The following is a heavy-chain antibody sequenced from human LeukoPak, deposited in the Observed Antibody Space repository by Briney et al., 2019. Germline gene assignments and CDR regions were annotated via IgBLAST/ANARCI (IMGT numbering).Heavy chain of an antibody. CDR1: GASISSYY. J-gene: IGHJ4*02. CDR2: IYYSGST. Sequence: SETLSLTCTVSGASISSYYWSWIRQPPGKGLEWIGYIYYSGSTNYNPSLKSRVTISIDTSKKQVSLKLSSVTAADTAVYYCARHAGSEMVTMPFGYWGQGTLVTVSS. V-gene: IGHV4-59*08. CDR3: ARHAGSEMVTMPFGY. D-gene: IGHD5-24*01.